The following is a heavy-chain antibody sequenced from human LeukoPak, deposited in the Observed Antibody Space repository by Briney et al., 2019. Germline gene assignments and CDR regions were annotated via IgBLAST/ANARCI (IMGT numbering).Heavy chain of an antibody. CDR2: INSDGSST. D-gene: IGHD6-13*01. V-gene: IGHV3-74*01. Sequence: GGSLRLSCAASGFTFSSYWMHWVRQAPGKGLVWLSRINSDGSSTSYADSVKGRFTISRDNAKNTLYLQMNSLRAEDTAVYYCARDMDAEIAAAADRWYYYYYGMDVWGQGTTVTVSS. CDR1: GFTFSSYW. J-gene: IGHJ6*02. CDR3: ARDMDAEIAAAADRWYYYYYGMDV.